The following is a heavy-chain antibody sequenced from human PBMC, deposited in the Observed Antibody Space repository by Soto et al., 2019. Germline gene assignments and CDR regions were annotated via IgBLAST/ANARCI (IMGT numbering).Heavy chain of an antibody. CDR1: GFTFSSYS. CDR2: ISSSSSYI. Sequence: EVQLVESGGGLVQPGGSLRLSCAASGFTFSSYSMNWVRQAPGKGLEWVSSISSSSSYIYYADSVKGRFTISRDSAKNSLYLQMNSLGAEDTAVYYCASEQWAGGMDVWGQGTTVTVSS. J-gene: IGHJ6*02. V-gene: IGHV3-21*01. D-gene: IGHD6-19*01. CDR3: ASEQWAGGMDV.